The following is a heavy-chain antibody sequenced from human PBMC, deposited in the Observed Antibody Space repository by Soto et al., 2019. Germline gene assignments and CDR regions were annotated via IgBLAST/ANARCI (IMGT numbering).Heavy chain of an antibody. D-gene: IGHD1-1*01. CDR2: IIPMFGVP. CDR1: RGTFSNHA. CDR3: AREFSERTLLLFYAF. V-gene: IGHV1-69*12. J-gene: IGHJ4*02. Sequence: QVQLVQCGAAVKQPGSSVKVFCKASRGTFSNHAISWVRQAPGQGLEWLGGIIPMFGVPNYAQKFQDRLTITADGSTSTAFMELSSLRSDDTATYYCAREFSERTLLLFYAFWGQGTRVTVSS.